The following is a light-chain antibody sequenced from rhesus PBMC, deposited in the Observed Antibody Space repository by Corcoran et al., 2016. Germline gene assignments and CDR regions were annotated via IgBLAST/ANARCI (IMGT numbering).Light chain of an antibody. V-gene: IGKV1-32*01. CDR1: QDIGGY. CDR3: QYYYVLPWT. Sequence: DIQMTQSPSSLSASVGDRVTITCRASQDIGGYGSWYHQKPGKTPNLLIYYAIRLESGVPSRFSGTGSGTDFTLTISSLQPEDFATYYCQYYYVLPWTFGQGTKVEIK. CDR2: YAI. J-gene: IGKJ1*01.